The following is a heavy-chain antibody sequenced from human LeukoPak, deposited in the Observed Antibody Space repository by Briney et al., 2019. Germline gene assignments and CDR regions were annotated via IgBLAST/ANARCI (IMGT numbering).Heavy chain of an antibody. CDR3: AREITYYYDSSGYYYYFDY. D-gene: IGHD3-22*01. V-gene: IGHV4-61*02. CDR2: IYTSGST. Sequence: SETLSLTCTVSGGSISSVSYYWSWIRQPAGKGLEWIARIYTSGSTNYNPSLKSRVTISVDTSKNQFSLKLSSVTAADTAVYYCAREITYYYDSSGYYYYFDYWGQGTLVTVSS. CDR1: GGSISSVSYY. J-gene: IGHJ4*02.